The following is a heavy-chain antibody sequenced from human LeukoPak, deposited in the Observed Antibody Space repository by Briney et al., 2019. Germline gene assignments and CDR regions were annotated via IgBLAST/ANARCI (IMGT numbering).Heavy chain of an antibody. CDR1: GFTFSDHY. CDR3: ARFKT. Sequence: GGSLRLSCAASGFTFSDHYMDWVRQAPGKGLEWVGRIRNKAKSYTTEYAASVRGRFIISRDDSKDSLYLQMNSLKSEDTAVYYCARFKTWGQGTLVTVSS. CDR2: IRNKAKSYTT. V-gene: IGHV3-72*01. J-gene: IGHJ4*02.